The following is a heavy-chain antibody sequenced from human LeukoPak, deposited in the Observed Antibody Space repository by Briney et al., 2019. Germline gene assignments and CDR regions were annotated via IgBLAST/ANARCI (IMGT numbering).Heavy chain of an antibody. Sequence: PGGSLRLSCAASGFTVSSNHMSWVRQAPGKGLEWASIIYSGGSTYYADSVKGRFTFSRDNSKNTLYLQMNSLRAEDTAVYYCARSTDSSGSTIDYWGQGTLVTVSS. CDR2: IYSGGST. CDR3: ARSTDSSGSTIDY. CDR1: GFTVSSNH. J-gene: IGHJ4*02. V-gene: IGHV3-53*01. D-gene: IGHD3-22*01.